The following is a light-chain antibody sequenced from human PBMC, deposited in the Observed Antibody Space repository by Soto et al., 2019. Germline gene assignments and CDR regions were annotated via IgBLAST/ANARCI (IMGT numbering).Light chain of an antibody. CDR3: QQRRNWPLT. CDR2: DAS. V-gene: IGKV3-11*01. J-gene: IGKJ4*01. Sequence: EVVLTQSPATLSSSPGESVTLSCRASQNIDTYLAWYQQRPGQAPRLLIYDASYRAVGIPSRFSGSGSGTDFTLTISSLEPADFAICHCQQRRNWPLTFGGGTKVEI. CDR1: QNIDTY.